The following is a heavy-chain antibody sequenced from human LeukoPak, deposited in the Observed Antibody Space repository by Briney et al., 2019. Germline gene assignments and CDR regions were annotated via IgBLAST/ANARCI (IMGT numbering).Heavy chain of an antibody. CDR1: GFTFSSYE. J-gene: IGHJ3*02. V-gene: IGHV3-48*03. Sequence: GGSLRLSCAASGFTFSSYEMNWARQAPGKGLEWVSYISSSGSTIYYADSVKGRFTISRDNAKNSLYLQMNSLRAEDTAVYYCARDGIVGSSGWLDAFDIWGQGTMVTVSS. D-gene: IGHD6-19*01. CDR2: ISSSGSTI. CDR3: ARDGIVGSSGWLDAFDI.